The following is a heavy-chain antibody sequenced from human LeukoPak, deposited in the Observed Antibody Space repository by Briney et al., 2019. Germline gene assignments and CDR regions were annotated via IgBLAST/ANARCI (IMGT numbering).Heavy chain of an antibody. CDR3: ARDVLVTSSPDAFDI. CDR1: GDSISSAGYS. J-gene: IGHJ3*02. Sequence: SETLSLTCTVSGDSISSAGYSWTWICQPPGKGLQWIGYISYSGNTYYSPSLKSRVSISLDASKNQFSLKLTSVTAADTATYFCARDVLVTSSPDAFDIWGQGTMVTVSS. CDR2: ISYSGNT. D-gene: IGHD2-21*02. V-gene: IGHV4-31*03.